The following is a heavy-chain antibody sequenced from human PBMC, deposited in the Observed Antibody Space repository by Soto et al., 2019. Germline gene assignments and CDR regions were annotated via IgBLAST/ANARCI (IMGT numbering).Heavy chain of an antibody. CDR1: GFSLTSPGMC. Sequence: ESGPTLVNPTETLTLTCTFSGFSLTSPGMCVSWIRQSPGKALEWLALIERDDDDKYYSTSLKTRLTISKDTRKNQVVLTMANMEPADTATYYCARSIRGPRRLNGMDVWGQGTTVTVSS. J-gene: IGHJ6*02. D-gene: IGHD1-20*01. CDR2: IERDDDDK. V-gene: IGHV2-70*13. CDR3: ARSIRGPRRLNGMDV.